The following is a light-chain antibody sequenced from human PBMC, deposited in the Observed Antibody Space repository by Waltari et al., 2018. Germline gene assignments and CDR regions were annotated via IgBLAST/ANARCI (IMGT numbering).Light chain of an antibody. CDR2: EGS. CDR3: CSYAGGSAPYV. V-gene: IGLV2-23*01. J-gene: IGLJ1*01. CDR1: SSDVGSYNL. Sequence: QSALTQPASVSGSPGQSITISCTRTSSDVGSYNLVSWFQQHPGKAPKLMIYEGSKRPSGVSNRFSGSKSGNTASLTISGLQAEDEADYYCCSYAGGSAPYVFGTGTKVTVL.